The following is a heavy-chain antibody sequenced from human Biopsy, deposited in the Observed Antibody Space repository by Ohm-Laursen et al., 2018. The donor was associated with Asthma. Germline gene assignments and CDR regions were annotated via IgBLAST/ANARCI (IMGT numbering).Heavy chain of an antibody. V-gene: IGHV1-18*01. CDR1: GYTFNSAG. Sequence: PSVKVSCKTSGYTFNSAGITWVRQTPGQGLEWMGWISVYNGNTKVAQKLQDRVTMITDTSTSTAYMELRSLRSDDTAVYFCARAVDYSHYYGIDVWGQGTTVTVS. J-gene: IGHJ6*02. CDR2: ISVYNGNT. D-gene: IGHD3-10*01. CDR3: ARAVDYSHYYGIDV.